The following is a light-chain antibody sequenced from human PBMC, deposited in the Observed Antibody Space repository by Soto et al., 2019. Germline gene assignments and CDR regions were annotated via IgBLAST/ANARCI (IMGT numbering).Light chain of an antibody. V-gene: IGKV1-39*01. J-gene: IGKJ1*01. Sequence: DIQITQSPSSLSASVGYRVTITCQASQDISNHLNWYQQKPGKAPKLLIYAASSLQTGVPSRFSGSGSGTDFSLTISSLQPEDFSTYYCQQSYSTPRTFGQGTKVDIK. CDR3: QQSYSTPRT. CDR2: AAS. CDR1: QDISNH.